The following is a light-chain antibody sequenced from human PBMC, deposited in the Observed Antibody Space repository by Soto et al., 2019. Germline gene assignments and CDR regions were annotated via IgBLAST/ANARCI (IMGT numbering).Light chain of an antibody. Sequence: EIVMTQSPATLSVSPGERATLSCRASQSVSGDYLAWYQSKPGQAPRLLIHGASNRATGIPDRSSGSGSRTDFTLTSGRLPPEHFAVYYCMQYLITPCAFGQGNKV. CDR2: GAS. CDR1: QSVSGDY. CDR3: MQYLITPCA. V-gene: IGKV3-20*01. J-gene: IGKJ1*01.